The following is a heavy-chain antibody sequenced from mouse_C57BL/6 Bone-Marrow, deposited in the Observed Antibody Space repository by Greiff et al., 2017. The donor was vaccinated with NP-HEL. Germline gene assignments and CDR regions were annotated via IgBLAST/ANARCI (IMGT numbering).Heavy chain of an antibody. V-gene: IGHV5-6*01. CDR3: ASPYDYDVAWFAY. J-gene: IGHJ3*01. D-gene: IGHD2-4*01. CDR2: ISRGGSYT. CDR1: GFTFSSYG. Sequence: EVKLVESRGDLVKPGGSLKLSCAASGFTFSSYGMSWVRQTPDKRLEWVATISRGGSYTYYPDSGKGRFTISRDNAKNTLYLQMSSLKSEDTAMYYCASPYDYDVAWFAYWGQGTLVTVSA.